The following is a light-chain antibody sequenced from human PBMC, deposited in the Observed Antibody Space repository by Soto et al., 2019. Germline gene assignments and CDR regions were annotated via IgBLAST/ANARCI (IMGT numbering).Light chain of an antibody. J-gene: IGLJ3*02. CDR3: VLYMGGGIPWV. Sequence: QTVVTQEPSFSVSPGGTVTLTCGLSSGSVSTSYYPSWYQQTPGQAPRTLIYSTNTRSSGVPDRFSGSILGNKAALTITGAQADDEYDYYCVLYMGGGIPWVFGGGTKVTVL. CDR1: SGSVSTSYY. CDR2: STN. V-gene: IGLV8-61*01.